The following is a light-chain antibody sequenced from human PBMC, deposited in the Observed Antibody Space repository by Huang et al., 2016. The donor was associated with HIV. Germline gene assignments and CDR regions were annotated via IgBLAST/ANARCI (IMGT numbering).Light chain of an antibody. Sequence: EIVLTQSPATLSLSPGERATLSCRASQSVSSYLAWYQQKPGQAPSLLIYDASNRATDIPSRFSGSGSGTDFTLTISSLEPEDFAVYYCQHRANFPITFGQGTRLEIK. J-gene: IGKJ5*01. CDR2: DAS. CDR1: QSVSSY. CDR3: QHRANFPIT. V-gene: IGKV3-11*01.